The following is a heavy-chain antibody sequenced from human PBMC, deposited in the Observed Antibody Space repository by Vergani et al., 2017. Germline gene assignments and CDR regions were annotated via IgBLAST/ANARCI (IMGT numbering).Heavy chain of an antibody. V-gene: IGHV3-30*04. D-gene: IGHD1-26*01. J-gene: IGHJ3*01. CDR2: IPYDGSNK. CDR3: ARAGAWDSLDGFDL. Sequence: QVQLVESGGGVVQPGRSLRLSCAASGFTFSSYSIHWVRQAPGKGLEWVAIIPYDGSNKYYADSVKGRLTMSRDNSKNTVYVQMNRLRPEDTAVYYCARAGAWDSLDGFDLWGHGTLVTVSS. CDR1: GFTFSSYS.